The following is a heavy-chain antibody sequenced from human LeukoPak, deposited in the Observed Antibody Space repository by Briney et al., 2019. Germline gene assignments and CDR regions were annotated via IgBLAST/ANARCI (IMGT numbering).Heavy chain of an antibody. CDR2: INPSGGST. CDR3: ARAFPYCSGGSCYYRETNGYYFDY. V-gene: IGHV1-46*01. D-gene: IGHD2-15*01. Sequence: GASVKVSCKASGYTFTSYYMHWVRQAPGQGLEWMGIINPSGGSTSYAQKFQGRVTMTRDTSTSTVYMELSSLRSEDTAVYYCARAFPYCSGGSCYYRETNGYYFDYWGQGTLGTVSS. J-gene: IGHJ4*02. CDR1: GYTFTSYY.